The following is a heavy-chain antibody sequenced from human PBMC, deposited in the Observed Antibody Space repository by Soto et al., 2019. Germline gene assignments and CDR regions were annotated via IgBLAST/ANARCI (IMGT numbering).Heavy chain of an antibody. J-gene: IGHJ4*02. Sequence: EVQLVESGGGLVQPGGSLRLSCAASGFTFSSYSMNWVRQAPGKGLKWVSYISSSSSTIYYADSVKGRITISRDNAKNSLYLQMNSRRDEDTAVYYCARVAALWFGESLDYWGQGTLVTVSS. CDR2: ISSSSSTI. V-gene: IGHV3-48*02. CDR1: GFTFSSYS. D-gene: IGHD3-10*01. CDR3: ARVAALWFGESLDY.